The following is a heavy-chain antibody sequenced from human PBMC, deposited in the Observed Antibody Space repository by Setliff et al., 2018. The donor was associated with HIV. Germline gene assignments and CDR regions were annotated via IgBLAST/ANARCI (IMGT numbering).Heavy chain of an antibody. CDR1: GGSFHSYY. CDR2: ITDSGVT. V-gene: IGHV4-34*01. CDR3: ARVKAYFRYHFYFYMDT. J-gene: IGHJ6*03. Sequence: SETLSLTCAVYGGSFHSYYWTWIRLSPGKGLEWIGEITDSGVTNYHPSLKSRVTISLDPSKNQFSLRLTSVTAADAAIYYCARVKAYFRYHFYFYMDTWGKGTTVTVS. D-gene: IGHD3-16*01.